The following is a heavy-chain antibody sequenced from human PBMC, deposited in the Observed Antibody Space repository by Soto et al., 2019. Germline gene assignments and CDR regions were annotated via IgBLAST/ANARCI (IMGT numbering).Heavy chain of an antibody. V-gene: IGHV1-18*01. D-gene: IGHD3-22*01. CDR1: GYTFINYG. CDR3: ARGGEYYDSSGYYAY. CDR2: ISAYNGNT. J-gene: IGHJ4*02. Sequence: ASVKVSCKASGYTFINYGISWVRRAAGQGLEWMGWISAYNGNTNYAQKLQGRVTMTTDTSTSTAYMELRSLRSDDTAVYYCARGGEYYDSSGYYAYWGQGTLVTVSS.